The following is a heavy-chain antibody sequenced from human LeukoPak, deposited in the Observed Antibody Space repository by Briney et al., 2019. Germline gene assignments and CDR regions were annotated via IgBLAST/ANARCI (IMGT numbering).Heavy chain of an antibody. D-gene: IGHD5-24*01. J-gene: IGHJ4*02. CDR3: AREMAFRY. CDR2: ISHSGST. Sequence: SETLSLTCAVSGGSFSGYYWSWIRQPPGKGLEWIGEISHSGSTNYNPSLKSRVTISVDTSKNQFSLKLSSVTAADTAVYYCAREMAFRYWGQGTLVTVSS. V-gene: IGHV4-34*01. CDR1: GGSFSGYY.